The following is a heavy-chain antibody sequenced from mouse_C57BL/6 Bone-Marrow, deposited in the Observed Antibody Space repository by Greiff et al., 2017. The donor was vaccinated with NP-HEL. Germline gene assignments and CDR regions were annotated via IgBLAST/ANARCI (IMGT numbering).Heavy chain of an antibody. CDR3: ARSNGTIVFDY. J-gene: IGHJ2*01. CDR1: GYTFTDYY. D-gene: IGHD2-12*01. V-gene: IGHV1-76*01. CDR2: IYPGSGNT. Sequence: QVQLKQSGAELVRPGASVKLSCKASGYTFTDYYINWVKQRPGQGLEWIARIYPGSGNTYYNEKFTGKATLTAEKSSSTAYMQLSSLTSEDSAVYFCARSNGTIVFDYWGQGTTLTVSS.